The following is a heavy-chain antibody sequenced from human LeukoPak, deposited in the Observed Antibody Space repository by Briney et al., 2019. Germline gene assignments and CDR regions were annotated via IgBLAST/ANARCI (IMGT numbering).Heavy chain of an antibody. J-gene: IGHJ4*02. V-gene: IGHV1-2*02. CDR3: ASYLSGWPMKY. CDR2: MNVKTGAT. Sequence: ASVKVSCKASGYTFSDYYIHWVRQAPGHGLEWLGWMNVKTGATSSAQRFPGRFTMTRDTSIGTASMEFSSLTSDDTAVYYCASYLSGWPMKYWGQGTLVTVSS. D-gene: IGHD6-19*01. CDR1: GYTFSDYY.